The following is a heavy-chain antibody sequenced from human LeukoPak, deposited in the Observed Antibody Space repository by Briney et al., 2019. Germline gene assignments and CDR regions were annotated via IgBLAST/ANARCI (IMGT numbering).Heavy chain of an antibody. J-gene: IGHJ5*02. V-gene: IGHV3-23*01. CDR2: ITGSGGST. Sequence: GGSLRLSCAASGLTFSSYAMSWVRQAPGKGLEWVSSITGSGGSTYYADSVKGRFTISRDNSKNTLYLQMNSLRAEDTALYYCAKDLGGSGYPWGQGTLVTVSS. D-gene: IGHD3-22*01. CDR3: AKDLGGSGYP. CDR1: GLTFSSYA.